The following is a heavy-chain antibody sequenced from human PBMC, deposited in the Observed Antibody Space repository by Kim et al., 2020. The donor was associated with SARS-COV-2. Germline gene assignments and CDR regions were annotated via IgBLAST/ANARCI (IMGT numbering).Heavy chain of an antibody. J-gene: IGHJ4*02. Sequence: DSVKGRFTISRDNSKNTLYLQMNSLRAEDTAVYYCAKVAAANGLVDYFDYWGQGTLVTVSS. V-gene: IGHV3-30*02. D-gene: IGHD6-13*01. CDR3: AKVAAANGLVDYFDY.